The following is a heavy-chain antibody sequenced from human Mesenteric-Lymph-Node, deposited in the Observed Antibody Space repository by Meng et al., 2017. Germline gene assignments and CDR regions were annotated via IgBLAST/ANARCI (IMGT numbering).Heavy chain of an antibody. CDR3: ARDLQYYDTNWIDP. Sequence: VRLVKTGAKWATPGTYVKASCKASVSPFPSIVISWVRQAPGQGLEWMGWISAYNGNTNYAQKLQGRVTMTTDTSTSTAYMELRSLRSDDTAVYYCARDLQYYDTNWIDPWGQGTLVTVSS. CDR2: ISAYNGNT. J-gene: IGHJ5*02. D-gene: IGHD3-3*01. V-gene: IGHV1-18*01. CDR1: VSPFPSIV.